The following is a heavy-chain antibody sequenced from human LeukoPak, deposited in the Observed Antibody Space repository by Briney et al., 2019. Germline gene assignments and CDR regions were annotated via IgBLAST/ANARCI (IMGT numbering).Heavy chain of an antibody. Sequence: GGSLRLSCAASGFTFGDYPMHWIRQTPGQGLEWGSLISPDGGRSFQADSVRGRFTISRDNSKNSLYLQMNSLRSEDTALYYCAKDMGGSGRNWASNWFDPWGQGTLVTVSS. CDR2: ISPDGGRS. V-gene: IGHV3-43*02. CDR3: AKDMGGSGRNWASNWFDP. J-gene: IGHJ5*02. CDR1: GFTFGDYP. D-gene: IGHD1-26*01.